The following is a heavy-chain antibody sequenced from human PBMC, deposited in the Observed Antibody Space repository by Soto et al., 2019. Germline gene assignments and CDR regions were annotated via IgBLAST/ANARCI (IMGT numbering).Heavy chain of an antibody. V-gene: IGHV3-43D*04. Sequence: EVQLVESGGVVVQPGGSLRLSCAASGFTFDDYAMHWVRQAPGKGLEWVSLISWDGGSTYYADSVKGRFTISRDNSKNSLYLQMNSLRAEDTALYYCAKDRGHSGSYSGLYFDYWGQGTLVTVSS. CDR1: GFTFDDYA. D-gene: IGHD1-26*01. CDR3: AKDRGHSGSYSGLYFDY. CDR2: ISWDGGST. J-gene: IGHJ4*02.